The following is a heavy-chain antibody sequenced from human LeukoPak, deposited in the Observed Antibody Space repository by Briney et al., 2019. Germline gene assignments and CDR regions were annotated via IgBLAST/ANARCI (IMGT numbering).Heavy chain of an antibody. V-gene: IGHV3-9*01. CDR1: GFTFDDYA. Sequence: PGRSLRLSCAASGFTFDDYAMHWVRQAPGKGLEWVSGISWNSGSIGYADSVKGRFTISRDNAKNSLYPQMNSLRAEDTALYYCAKDGFTYYYYMDVWGKGTTVTVSS. CDR2: ISWNSGSI. J-gene: IGHJ6*03. CDR3: AKDGFTYYYYMDV.